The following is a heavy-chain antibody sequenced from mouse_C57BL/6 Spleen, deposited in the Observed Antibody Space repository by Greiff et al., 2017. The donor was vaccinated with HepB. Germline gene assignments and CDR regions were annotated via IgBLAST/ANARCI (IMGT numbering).Heavy chain of an antibody. CDR3: ATNYDGIYYSMDY. D-gene: IGHD2-4*01. CDR1: GYTLTSYG. Sequence: VQLQQSGAELARPGASVKLSCKASGYTLTSYGISWVEQITGQGLEWIGEIYPRSGNTYLNEQFKGKATLTADKSARTAYMELRSLTSEESAVYFTATNYDGIYYSMDYWGQGTSVTVSS. J-gene: IGHJ4*01. CDR2: IYPRSGNT. V-gene: IGHV1-81*01.